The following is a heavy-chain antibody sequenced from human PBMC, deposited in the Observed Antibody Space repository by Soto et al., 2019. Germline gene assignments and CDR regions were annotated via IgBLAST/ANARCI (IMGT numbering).Heavy chain of an antibody. Sequence: QITLKESGPTLVKPTQTLTLTCTFSGFSLTSGVVGVGWIRQPPGEALEWLALIYWNDEQIYNPSLRNRLTVASHTSKNQVVLTITSMDPVDTATYYCAHRLPGPSGYDVWGQGTTVTVSS. D-gene: IGHD6-13*01. J-gene: IGHJ6*02. CDR3: AHRLPGPSGYDV. V-gene: IGHV2-5*01. CDR2: IYWNDEQ. CDR1: GFSLTSGVVG.